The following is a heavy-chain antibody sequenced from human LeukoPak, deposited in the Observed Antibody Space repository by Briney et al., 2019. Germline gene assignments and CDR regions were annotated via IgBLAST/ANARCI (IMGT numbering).Heavy chain of an antibody. Sequence: SETLSLTCTVSGYSISSGYYWGWIRQPPGKGLEWIGEINHSGSTNYNPSLKSRVTISVDTSKNQFSLKLSSVTAADTAVYYCARLSVNSSGRTFDYWGQGTLVTVSS. V-gene: IGHV4-38-2*02. CDR2: INHSGST. J-gene: IGHJ4*02. CDR1: GYSISSGYY. CDR3: ARLSVNSSGRTFDY. D-gene: IGHD6-19*01.